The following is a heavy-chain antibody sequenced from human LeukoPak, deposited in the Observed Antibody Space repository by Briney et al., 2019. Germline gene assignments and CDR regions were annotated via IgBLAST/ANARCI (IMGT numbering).Heavy chain of an antibody. CDR1: GFILSNFA. CDR3: AKDLNYDVLGGDDAFDI. V-gene: IGHV3-23*01. D-gene: IGHD3-9*01. CDR2: ISGTGAGT. J-gene: IGHJ3*02. Sequence: RSGGSLRLSCAASGFILSNFAMTWVRQAPGKGLEWVSTISGTGAGTDSADSVKGRCTISRDNSKNTVYLQMKSLRVEDTAVYYCAKDLNYDVLGGDDAFDIWGQGTMVIVSS.